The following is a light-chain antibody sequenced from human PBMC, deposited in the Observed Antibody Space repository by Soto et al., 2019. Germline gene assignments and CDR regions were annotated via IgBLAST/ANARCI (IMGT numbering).Light chain of an antibody. CDR2: GNN. V-gene: IGLV1-40*01. J-gene: IGLJ1*01. CDR1: RAAYD. Sequence: QCVLTRPPSVSGGAGQRVSILCTGSRAAYDVHWYQQVPGTAPKLLIYGNNNRPSGVPERFSGSKSGTSASLAITGLQAEDEADYYCQSYDSSVSGSKVFGTGTKVTVL. CDR3: QSYDSSVSGSKV.